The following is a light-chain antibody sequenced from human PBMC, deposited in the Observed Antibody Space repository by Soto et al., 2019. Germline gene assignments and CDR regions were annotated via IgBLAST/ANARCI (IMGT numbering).Light chain of an antibody. CDR2: WAS. CDR1: QSVLYSSNNKNY. Sequence: DIEMTQAPDALAVSLAERATINCKSSQSVLYSSNNKNYLAWYQQKPGQPPKLLIYWASTRESGVPDRFSGSGSGTDFTLTISSLQAGDGVVDDCQQYYSTPITFGQGTRLKIK. J-gene: IGKJ5*01. CDR3: QQYYSTPIT. V-gene: IGKV4-1*01.